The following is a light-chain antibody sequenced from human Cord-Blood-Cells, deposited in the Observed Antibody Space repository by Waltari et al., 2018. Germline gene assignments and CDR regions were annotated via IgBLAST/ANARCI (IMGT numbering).Light chain of an antibody. J-gene: IGLJ1*01. CDR2: ENN. CDR3: GTWDSSLSAYV. V-gene: IGLV1-51*02. CDR1: SSNLGNNY. Sequence: QSVLTQPPSVSVAPGQTVTISCSGSSSNLGNNYVSWYQQLPGTAPQLLIYENNKRPSGIPDRFSGSKSGTSATLGITGLQTGDEADYYCGTWDSSLSAYVFGTGTKVTVL.